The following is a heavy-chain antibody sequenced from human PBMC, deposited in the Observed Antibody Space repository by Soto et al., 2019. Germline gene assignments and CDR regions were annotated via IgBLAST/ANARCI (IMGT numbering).Heavy chain of an antibody. CDR2: INSGGTYI. CDR1: GFTFSDYY. D-gene: IGHD1-1*01. V-gene: IGHV3-11*01. J-gene: IGHJ3*02. Sequence: GSLRLSCAASGFTFSDYYMSWIRQTPGRGLEWLSYINSGGTYIHYADSVRGRFTISRDNAKNSLYLQMNSPRAEDTAVYYCARKCRDGDNYDAFDIWGQGTKVTVSS. CDR3: ARKCRDGDNYDAFDI.